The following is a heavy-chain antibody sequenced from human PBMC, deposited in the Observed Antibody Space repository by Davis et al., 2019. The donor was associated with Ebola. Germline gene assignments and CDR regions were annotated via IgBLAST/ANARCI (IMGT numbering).Heavy chain of an antibody. D-gene: IGHD1-1*01. CDR2: IYPGDSDT. J-gene: IGHJ4*02. V-gene: IGHV5-51*01. Sequence: PGGSLRLSCKGAGYSFTSYWIGWVRQMPGKGLEWMGIIYPGDSDTRYSPSFQGQVIISADKSISTAYLQWSSLKASDTAMYYCARQKGTGTTRYFDYWGQGTPVTVSS. CDR3: ARQKGTGTTRYFDY. CDR1: GYSFTSYW.